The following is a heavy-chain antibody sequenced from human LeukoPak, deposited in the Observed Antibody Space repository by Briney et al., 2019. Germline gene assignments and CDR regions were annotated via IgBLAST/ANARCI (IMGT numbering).Heavy chain of an antibody. Sequence: PSETLSLTCTVSGGSISSSSYYWGWIRQPPGTGLEWIGSIYYSGSTYYNPSLKSRVTISVDTSKNQFSLKLSSVTAADTAVYYCAGLTSFPYGSGSYYNYYFDYWGQGTLVTVSS. J-gene: IGHJ4*02. V-gene: IGHV4-39*01. CDR1: GGSISSSSYY. CDR3: AGLTSFPYGSGSYYNYYFDY. D-gene: IGHD3-10*01. CDR2: IYYSGST.